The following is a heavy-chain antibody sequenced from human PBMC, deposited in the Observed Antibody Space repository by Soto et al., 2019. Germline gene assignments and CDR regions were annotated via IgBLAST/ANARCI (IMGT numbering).Heavy chain of an antibody. D-gene: IGHD1-20*01. Sequence: EVQLLESGGDLVQPGGSQRLSCAASGFTFSDYSMSWVRQAPGKGLEWVSGISGTGESTHYADSVKGRFTISRDNSGDTLYLQMNSLRAEDTAVYYCAKSLADNWNKSYLHYWGRGTLVTVSS. V-gene: IGHV3-23*01. CDR3: AKSLADNWNKSYLHY. CDR2: ISGTGEST. J-gene: IGHJ4*02. CDR1: GFTFSDYS.